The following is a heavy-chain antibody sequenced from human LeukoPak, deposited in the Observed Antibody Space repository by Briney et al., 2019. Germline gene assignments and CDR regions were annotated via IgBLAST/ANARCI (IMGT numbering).Heavy chain of an antibody. CDR3: ASTESLRDPSFDY. V-gene: IGHV4-39*01. Sequence: SEALSLTCTVSGGSISSSSYYWGWLRQPPGKGLEWIGSIYYSGSTYYNPSLKSRVTISVDMSKNQFSLKLSSVTAADTAVYYCASTESLRDPSFDYWGQGTLVTVSS. CDR1: GGSISSSSYY. D-gene: IGHD1-14*01. J-gene: IGHJ4*02. CDR2: IYYSGST.